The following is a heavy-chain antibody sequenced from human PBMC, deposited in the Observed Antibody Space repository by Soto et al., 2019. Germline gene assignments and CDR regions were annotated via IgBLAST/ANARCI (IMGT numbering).Heavy chain of an antibody. CDR1: GFTFSSYA. V-gene: IGHV3-23*01. CDR2: ISDSGGSP. J-gene: IGHJ4*02. D-gene: IGHD3-9*01. Sequence: EVQLLESGGGLVQPGGSLRLSCAASGFTFSSYAMSWVRQAPGKGLEWVSTISDSGGSPSYADSVQGRFSISRDNSKNTLYLQMNSLRAEDTAVYYCAKDLKEGANYDLLTGHFISVLDYWGQGTLVTVSS. CDR3: AKDLKEGANYDLLTGHFISVLDY.